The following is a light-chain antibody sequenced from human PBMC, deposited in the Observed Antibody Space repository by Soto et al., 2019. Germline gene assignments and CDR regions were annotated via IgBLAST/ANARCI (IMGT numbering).Light chain of an antibody. CDR1: QSISSW. CDR2: KAS. J-gene: IGKJ1*01. Sequence: DIQMTQSPSTLSASVGDRVTVTCRASQSISSWLAWYQQKAGKAPKLLIYKASALESGVPSRFSGSGSGTEFTLTISSLEPEDFATYYCQHYNTYPWTLGQGTKVDTK. CDR3: QHYNTYPWT. V-gene: IGKV1-5*03.